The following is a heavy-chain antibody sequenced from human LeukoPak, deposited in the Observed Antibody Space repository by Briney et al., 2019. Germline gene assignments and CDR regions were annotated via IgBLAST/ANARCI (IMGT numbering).Heavy chain of an antibody. CDR2: ISSSGSTI. CDR3: ARDLIGWSLDP. D-gene: IGHD2-2*03. V-gene: IGHV3-11*04. CDR1: GFTFSDYY. Sequence: GGSLRLSCAASGFTFSDYYMSWIRQAPGKGLEWVSYISSSGSTIYYADSVKGRFTITRDDAKSSLYLQMDSLIVEDTAVYYCARDLIGWSLDPWGQGTLVSVSS. J-gene: IGHJ5*02.